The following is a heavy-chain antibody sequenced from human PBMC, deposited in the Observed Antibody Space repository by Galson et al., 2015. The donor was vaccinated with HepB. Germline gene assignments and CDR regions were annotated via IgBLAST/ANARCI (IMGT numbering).Heavy chain of an antibody. CDR1: GFTFSSYS. V-gene: IGHV3-48*02. D-gene: IGHD5-18*01. Sequence: SLRLSCAASGFTFSSYSMNWVRQAPGKGLEWVSYISSSSSTIYYADSVKGRFTISRDNAKNSLYLQMNSLRDEDTAVYYCARDGGYSYGDYDAFDIWGQGTMVTVSS. J-gene: IGHJ3*02. CDR2: ISSSSSTI. CDR3: ARDGGYSYGDYDAFDI.